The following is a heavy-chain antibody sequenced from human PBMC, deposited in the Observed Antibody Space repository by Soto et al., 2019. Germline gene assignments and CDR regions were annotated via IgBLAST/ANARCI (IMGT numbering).Heavy chain of an antibody. CDR3: ARDLSGGSGSYLSYYYGMDV. CDR2: IYYSGST. D-gene: IGHD3-10*01. Sequence: QVQLQESGPGLVKPSQTLSLTCTVSGGSISSGGYYWSWIRQHPGKGLEWIGYIYYSGSTYYNPSPKSRSTISVDTSKNQFSLKLSSVTAADTAVYYCARDLSGGSGSYLSYYYGMDVWGQGTTVTVSS. J-gene: IGHJ6*02. V-gene: IGHV4-31*03. CDR1: GGSISSGGYY.